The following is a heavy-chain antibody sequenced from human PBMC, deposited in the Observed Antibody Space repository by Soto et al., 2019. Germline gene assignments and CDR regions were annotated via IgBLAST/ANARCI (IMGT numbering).Heavy chain of an antibody. V-gene: IGHV3-30-3*01. J-gene: IGHJ4*02. CDR3: ARGMMGSGSYPNKGLDY. Sequence: ESGGGVVQPGRSLRLSCAASGFTFRSYAMHWVRQAPGKGLEWVAVISYDGSNKYYADSVKGRFTISRDNSKNTLYLQMNSLRPEDTAVFYCARGMMGSGSYPNKGLDYWGQGTLVTVSS. CDR2: ISYDGSNK. CDR1: GFTFRSYA. D-gene: IGHD3-10*01.